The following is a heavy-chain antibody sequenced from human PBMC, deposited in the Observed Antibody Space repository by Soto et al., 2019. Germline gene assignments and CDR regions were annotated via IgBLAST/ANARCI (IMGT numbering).Heavy chain of an antibody. Sequence: SVKVSCKASGGTFSSYAISWVRQAPGQGLEWMGGIIPIFGTANYAQKFQGRVTITADESTSTAYMELSNLRSEDTAVYYCARIGYSSSWPPPWGQGTLVTVSS. V-gene: IGHV1-69*13. CDR3: ARIGYSSSWPPP. D-gene: IGHD6-13*01. J-gene: IGHJ5*02. CDR2: IIPIFGTA. CDR1: GGTFSSYA.